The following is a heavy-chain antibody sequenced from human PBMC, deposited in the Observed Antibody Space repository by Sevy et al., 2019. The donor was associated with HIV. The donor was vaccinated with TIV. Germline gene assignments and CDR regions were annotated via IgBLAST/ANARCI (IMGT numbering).Heavy chain of an antibody. V-gene: IGHV3-53*01. Sequence: GGSLRLSCAASGFTVNSNYMTWVRQAPGKGLEWVSVIYSGGTTDYADSVKGRFTIPRDNSKNTLYLQMNSLRADDTAVYYCARDWNGLGYVDYWGQGTLVTVSS. J-gene: IGHJ4*02. CDR3: ARDWNGLGYVDY. CDR1: GFTVNSNY. D-gene: IGHD1-1*01. CDR2: IYSGGTT.